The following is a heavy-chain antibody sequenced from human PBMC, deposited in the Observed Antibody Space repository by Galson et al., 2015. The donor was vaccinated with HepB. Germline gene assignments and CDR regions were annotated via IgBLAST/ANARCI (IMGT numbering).Heavy chain of an antibody. Sequence: SLRLSCAASGFTFSSYAMHWVRQAPGKGLEYVSAISSNGGRAYYADSVKGRFTISRDNSKNTLYLQMSSLRAEDTAVYYCVNGNDFWSGYSPSFDYWGQGTLVTVSS. CDR1: GFTFSSYA. V-gene: IGHV3-64D*06. CDR2: ISSNGGRA. J-gene: IGHJ4*02. D-gene: IGHD3-3*01. CDR3: VNGNDFWSGYSPSFDY.